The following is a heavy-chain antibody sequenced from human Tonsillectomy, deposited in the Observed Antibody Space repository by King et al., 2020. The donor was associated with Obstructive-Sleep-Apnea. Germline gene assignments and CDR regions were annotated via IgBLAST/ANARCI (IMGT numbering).Heavy chain of an antibody. CDR1: VGSSSSSSYY. Sequence: QLQESGPGLVKPSETLSLTCTVSVGSSSSSSYYWGWIRQPPRKWLEWIGRIYNSMSTYSNPSLKSRVTISVDTSKNQFSLTLSSVTAADTAVYYCARHYTVYSSGSGRWFDPWGQGTLVTVSS. J-gene: IGHJ5*02. V-gene: IGHV4-39*01. CDR3: ARHYTVYSSGSGRWFDP. D-gene: IGHD6-19*01. CDR2: IYNSMST.